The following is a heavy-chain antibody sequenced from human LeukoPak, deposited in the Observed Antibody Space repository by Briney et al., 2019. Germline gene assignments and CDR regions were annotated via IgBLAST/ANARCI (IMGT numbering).Heavy chain of an antibody. J-gene: IGHJ4*02. D-gene: IGHD3-10*01. CDR2: LYRGGST. CDR1: GFTVSSNY. CDR3: VAPGSPAGSYYYGDY. Sequence: GGSLSLSCAASGFTVSSNYMSWVSQAPGKGLEWVSSLYRGGSTYYADSVKGRFTISRDNSKNTLHLQMNSLRAEDTAVYYCVAPGSPAGSYYYGDYWGQGTLVTVSS. V-gene: IGHV3-53*01.